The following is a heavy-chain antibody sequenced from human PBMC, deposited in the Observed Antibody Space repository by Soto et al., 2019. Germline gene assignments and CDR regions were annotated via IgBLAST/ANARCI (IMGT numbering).Heavy chain of an antibody. CDR1: GYSFAGYW. D-gene: IGHD3-22*01. CDR2: IDPSDSQT. CDR3: ARQIYDSDTGPNFQYYFDS. Sequence: GESLKISCKGSGYSFAGYWITWVRQKPGKGLEWMGRIDPSDSQTYYSPSFRGHVTISVTKSITTVFLQWSSLRASDTAMYYCARQIYDSDTGPNFQYYFDSWGPGTTVTVXS. J-gene: IGHJ4*02. V-gene: IGHV5-10-1*01.